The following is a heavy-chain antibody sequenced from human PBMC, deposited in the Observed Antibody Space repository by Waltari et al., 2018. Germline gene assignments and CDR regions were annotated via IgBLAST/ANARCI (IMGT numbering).Heavy chain of an antibody. CDR3: TKMRRNLPRDIIDN. V-gene: IGHV3-23*01. J-gene: IGHJ4*02. CDR1: GFIFSRFA. CDR2: NRSGSGST. Sequence: EVQLLESGGGLVQRGGSLRLSCAVSGFIFSRFAMSWVRHTPGKGVGWVTGNRSGSGSTYYADSVQGRFTISRDNSKKRVFLQMNSLRAEDTATYYCTKMRRNLPRDIIDNWGQGTQVIIAS.